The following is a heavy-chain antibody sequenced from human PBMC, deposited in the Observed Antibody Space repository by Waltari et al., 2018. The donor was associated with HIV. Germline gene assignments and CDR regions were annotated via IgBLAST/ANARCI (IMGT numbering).Heavy chain of an antibody. CDR2: FWSDGVEI. CDR3: ARGYSSSRWIPLYH. D-gene: IGHD6-6*01. CDR1: GFTFSNFA. Sequence: QVQLVESGGGVVQPGTSLTLSCAVSGFTFSNFAIHWVRQSPAKVLDWLAVFWSDGVEISYADSVKGRFTISKDSSQKTLYLHLTSLRAEDTALYYCARGYSSSRWIPLYHWGRGTLVTVSS. V-gene: IGHV3-33*01. J-gene: IGHJ1*01.